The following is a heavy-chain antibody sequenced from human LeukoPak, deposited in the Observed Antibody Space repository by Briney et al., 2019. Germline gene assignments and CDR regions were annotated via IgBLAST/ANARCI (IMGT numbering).Heavy chain of an antibody. V-gene: IGHV3-30*18. CDR2: ISHDGDSK. J-gene: IGHJ4*02. D-gene: IGHD2-2*01. CDR1: GFTFKSYG. CDR3: AKDVRTEAAAMNY. Sequence: PGGSLRLSCVASGFTFKSYGMHWVRQAPGKGLEWVAVISHDGDSKYYTDSVKGRFTISRESSQNTLYLQMNSLRVEDTAVYYCAKDVRTEAAAMNYWGQGSLVIVSS.